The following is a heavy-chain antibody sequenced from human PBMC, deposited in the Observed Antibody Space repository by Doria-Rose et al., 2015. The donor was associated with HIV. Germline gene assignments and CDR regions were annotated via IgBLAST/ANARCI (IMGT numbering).Heavy chain of an antibody. CDR3: ARIKSSRWYHKYYFDF. J-gene: IGHJ4*02. Sequence: QVTLKESGPVLAKPAETLTLTCTVSGVSLSSPGMGVSWIRQPPGKALEWLANIFSDDARSYKTYLKSRLTIARGTSKSQVVLTTTDMDPVDTATYYCARIKSSRWYHKYYFDFWGQGTLVIVSA. D-gene: IGHD6-13*01. CDR1: GVSLSSPGMG. CDR2: IFSDDAR. V-gene: IGHV2-26*01.